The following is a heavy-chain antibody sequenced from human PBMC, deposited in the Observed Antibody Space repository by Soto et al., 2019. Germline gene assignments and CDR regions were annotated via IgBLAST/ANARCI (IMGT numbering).Heavy chain of an antibody. J-gene: IGHJ4*02. V-gene: IGHV4-59*01. D-gene: IGHD6-6*01. CDR3: AGGIAARPLGY. Sequence: SETLSLTCTVSGGSISSYYWSWIRQSPEKGLEYIGYISYSGSINYNPSLKSRVTMSVDTSENQFSLKLSSVTAADTAVYYCAGGIAARPLGYWGQGTLVTVSS. CDR2: ISYSGSI. CDR1: GGSISSYY.